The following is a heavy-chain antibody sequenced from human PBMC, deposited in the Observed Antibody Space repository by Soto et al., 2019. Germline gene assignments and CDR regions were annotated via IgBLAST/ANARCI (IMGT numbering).Heavy chain of an antibody. V-gene: IGHV4-34*01. CDR1: GGSFSGYY. J-gene: IGHJ6*02. D-gene: IGHD6-13*01. Sequence: SETLSLTCAVYGGSFSGYYWSWIRQPPGKGLEWIGEINHSGSTNYNPSLKSRVTISVDTSKNQFSLKLSSVTAADTAVYYCASEGCIASQSTYYYYGMDVWGQGTTVTVSS. CDR3: ASEGCIASQSTYYYYGMDV. CDR2: INHSGST.